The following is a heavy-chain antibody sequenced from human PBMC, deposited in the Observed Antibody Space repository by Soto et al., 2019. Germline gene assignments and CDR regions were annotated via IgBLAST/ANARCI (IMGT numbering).Heavy chain of an antibody. D-gene: IGHD5-12*01. CDR2: IIPIFGTA. CDR3: ARVATWGLPVPNWFDP. V-gene: IGHV1-69*01. Sequence: QVQLVQSGAEVKKPGSSVKVSCKASGGTFSSYPISWVRQAPGQGLEWMGGIIPIFGTANYAQKFQGRVTITADESTSTAYMELSSLRSEDTAVYYCARVATWGLPVPNWFDPWGQGTLVTVSS. J-gene: IGHJ5*02. CDR1: GGTFSSYP.